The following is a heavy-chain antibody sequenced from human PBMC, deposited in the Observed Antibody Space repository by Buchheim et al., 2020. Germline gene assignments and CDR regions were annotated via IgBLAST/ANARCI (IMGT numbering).Heavy chain of an antibody. D-gene: IGHD5-24*01. V-gene: IGHV3-74*02. CDR2: INSAGSST. J-gene: IGHJ4*02. CDR1: GFTFSSYW. CDR3: ARVPLGMEPYYFDY. Sequence: VQLVESGGGVVQPGGSLRLSCAASGFTFSSYWMHWVRQAPGKGLVWVSRINSAGSSTSYADSLKGRFTISRDNAKNTLYLPMNSLRAEDTAVYYCARVPLGMEPYYFDYWGQGTL.